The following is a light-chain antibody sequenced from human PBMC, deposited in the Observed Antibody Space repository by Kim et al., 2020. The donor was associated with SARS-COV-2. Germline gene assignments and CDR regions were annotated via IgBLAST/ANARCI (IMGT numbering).Light chain of an antibody. CDR2: EVS. CDR1: SSDFGGYNY. V-gene: IGLV2-8*01. Sequence: GQSVTISSNRTSSDFGGYNYVSWYQQHPGKAPKLMIYEVSKRPSGVPDRFSGSKSGNTASLTVSGLQAEDEADYYCSSYAGSNNVVFGGGTQLTVL. CDR3: SSYAGSNNVV. J-gene: IGLJ2*01.